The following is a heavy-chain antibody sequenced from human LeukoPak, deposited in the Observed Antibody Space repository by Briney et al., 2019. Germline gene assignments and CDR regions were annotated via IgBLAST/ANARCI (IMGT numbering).Heavy chain of an antibody. Sequence: PSETLSLTCSVSGGSISGSLYHWGWLRQPPGKGLEWIGNVFHSGNTYSSPSLQSRVAFSVDTSKNQFSLKLTSVTATDTAVYYCARQIVGTSWNYYYSYIDVWGKGTSVSVSS. D-gene: IGHD1-1*01. CDR1: GGSISGSLYH. V-gene: IGHV4-39*01. CDR3: ARQIVGTSWNYYYSYIDV. CDR2: VFHSGNT. J-gene: IGHJ6*03.